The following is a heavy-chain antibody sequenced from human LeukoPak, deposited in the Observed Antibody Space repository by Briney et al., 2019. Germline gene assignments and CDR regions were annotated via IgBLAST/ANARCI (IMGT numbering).Heavy chain of an antibody. CDR2: IKQDGSVK. V-gene: IGHV3-7*03. J-gene: IGHJ4*02. Sequence: GGSLRLSCATSGFPFTNYWMTWVRQAPGKGLEWVANIKQDGSVKYYVDSVKGRFTISRDNAMNSLYLQMISLRAEDTAVYKCARIGYSSSSLDFWGRGTLVTVSS. D-gene: IGHD6-6*01. CDR1: GFPFTNYW. CDR3: ARIGYSSSSLDF.